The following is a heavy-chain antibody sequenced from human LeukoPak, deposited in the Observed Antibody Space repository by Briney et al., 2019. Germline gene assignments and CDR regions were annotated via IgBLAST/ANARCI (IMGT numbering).Heavy chain of an antibody. Sequence: SETLSLTCAVSGYSISSGSWWGWIRQPPGKGLEWIAYIYYTGSTYYNPSLKSRVTISVDTSANQFSLKLSSVTAPDTAVYYCARHEDRNWYFDHWGQGTLVTVSS. D-gene: IGHD1-1*01. J-gene: IGHJ4*02. CDR3: ARHEDRNWYFDH. CDR1: GYSISSGSW. CDR2: IYYTGST. V-gene: IGHV4-28*01.